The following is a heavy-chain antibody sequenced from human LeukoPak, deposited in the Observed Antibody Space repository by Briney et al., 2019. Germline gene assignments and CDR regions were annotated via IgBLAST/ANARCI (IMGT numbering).Heavy chain of an antibody. Sequence: SETLSLTCTVSGGSISSYYWSWIRQPPGKGLGWIGYIYYSRSTNYNPSLKSRVTISVDTSKNQFSLKLSSVTAADTAVYYCASGYYDSTVDYWGQGTLVTVSS. J-gene: IGHJ4*02. CDR3: ASGYYDSTVDY. D-gene: IGHD3-22*01. CDR1: GGSISSYY. CDR2: IYYSRST. V-gene: IGHV4-59*08.